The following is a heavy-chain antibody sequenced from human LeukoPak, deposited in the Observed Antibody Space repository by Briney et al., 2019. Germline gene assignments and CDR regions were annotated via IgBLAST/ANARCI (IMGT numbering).Heavy chain of an antibody. CDR1: GISIVTYY. CDR2: IYYSGST. V-gene: IGHV4-59*01. CDR3: ARNDFWSGYYPDAFDI. Sequence: KPSETLSLTCTVSGISIVTYYWSWIRRPPGKGLEWIGYIYYSGSTNYNPSLKSRVTISVDTSKNQFSLKLSAVTAADTAVYYCARNDFWSGYYPDAFDIWGQGTTVTVSS. D-gene: IGHD3-3*01. J-gene: IGHJ3*02.